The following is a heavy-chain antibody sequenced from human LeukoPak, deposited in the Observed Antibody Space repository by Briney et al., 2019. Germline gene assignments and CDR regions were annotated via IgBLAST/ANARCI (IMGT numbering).Heavy chain of an antibody. CDR2: ISKDSSAT. V-gene: IGHV3-21*01. CDR1: GFTFNTYS. J-gene: IGHJ6*02. D-gene: IGHD3-10*01. Sequence: GGSLRLSCTASGFTFNTYSMTWVRQAPGKGLEWVAAISKDSSATYYAGSVKGRFTISRDNAKNSLYLQMNSLGAEDTAVYYCARAIWFGELYYYGMDVWGQGTTVTVSS. CDR3: ARAIWFGELYYYGMDV.